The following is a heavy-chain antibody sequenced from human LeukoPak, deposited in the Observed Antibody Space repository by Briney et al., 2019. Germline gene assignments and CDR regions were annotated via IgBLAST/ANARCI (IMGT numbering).Heavy chain of an antibody. CDR3: AKDLNPLYYDILTGYYSDLGY. CDR2: ISGSGGST. D-gene: IGHD3-9*01. J-gene: IGHJ4*02. Sequence: PGGSLRLSCAASGFTFSSYAMSWVRQAPGKGLEWVSAISGSGGSTYYADSVKGRFTISRDNSKNTLYLQMNSLRAEDTAVYYCAKDLNPLYYDILTGYYSDLGYWGQGTLVTVSS. CDR1: GFTFSSYA. V-gene: IGHV3-23*01.